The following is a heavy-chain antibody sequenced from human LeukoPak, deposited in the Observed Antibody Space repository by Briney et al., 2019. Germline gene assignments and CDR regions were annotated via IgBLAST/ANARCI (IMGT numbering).Heavy chain of an antibody. V-gene: IGHV3-48*03. CDR1: GFTFSSYE. D-gene: IGHD3-16*02. CDR3: ARGTAVVIPTFDY. J-gene: IGHJ4*02. CDR2: VSSSGSSI. Sequence: PGGSLRLSCAASGFTFSSYEMNWVRQAPGKGLEWVSSVSSSGSSIYYADSVKGRFTISRDNAKNSVYLQMNSLRAEDTALYFCARGTAVVIPTFDYWGQGILVTVSS.